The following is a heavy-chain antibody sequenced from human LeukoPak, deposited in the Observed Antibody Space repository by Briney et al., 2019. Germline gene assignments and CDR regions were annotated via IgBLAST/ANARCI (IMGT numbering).Heavy chain of an antibody. CDR1: GGTFSSYA. CDR3: ARAPPMAAAGTYFDY. D-gene: IGHD6-13*01. V-gene: IGHV1-69*13. CDR2: IIPIFGTA. Sequence: GASVKVSCKASGGTFSSYAISWVRQAPGQGLGWMGGIIPIFGTANYAQKFQGRVTITADESTSTAYMELSSLRSEDTAVYYCARAPPMAAAGTYFDYWGQGTLVTVSS. J-gene: IGHJ4*02.